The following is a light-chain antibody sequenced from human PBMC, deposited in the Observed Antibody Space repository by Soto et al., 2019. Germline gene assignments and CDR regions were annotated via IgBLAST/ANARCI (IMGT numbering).Light chain of an antibody. J-gene: IGKJ1*01. CDR1: QGISTY. Sequence: DIQMTQSPSSVSASVGDRVTITCRASQGISTYLNWYLQKPGKAPKLLIYAASSLQSGVPSRFSGSGSETDFTLTISSLQPEDFATYSCQQSYSATWTFGQGTKVDIK. CDR3: QQSYSATWT. CDR2: AAS. V-gene: IGKV1-39*01.